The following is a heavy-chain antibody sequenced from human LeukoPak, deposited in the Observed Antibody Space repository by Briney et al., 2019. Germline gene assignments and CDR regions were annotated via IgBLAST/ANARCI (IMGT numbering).Heavy chain of an antibody. Sequence: WASVTVSCKASGYTFTSYYMHWVRQAPGQGLEWMGIINPSGGSTSYAQKFQGRVTMTRDTSTSTVYMELSSLRSEDTAVYYCASSPPYYDFWSGYSSSLDYWGQGTLVTVSS. CDR2: INPSGGST. D-gene: IGHD3-3*01. J-gene: IGHJ4*02. V-gene: IGHV1-46*01. CDR3: ASSPPYYDFWSGYSSSLDY. CDR1: GYTFTSYY.